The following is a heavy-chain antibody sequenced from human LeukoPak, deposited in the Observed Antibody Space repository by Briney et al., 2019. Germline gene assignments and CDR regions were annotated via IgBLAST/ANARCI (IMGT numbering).Heavy chain of an antibody. Sequence: GGSLRLSCAASGFTFSSYAMNWVRQAPGKGLKWVSGFRGSGVATFYADSVKGRFTISRDNGKNSLNLQMNSLRAEDTAVYYCAFSGYSSWYGFDMWGQGTMVTVSS. CDR2: FRGSGVAT. V-gene: IGHV3-23*01. D-gene: IGHD6-19*01. J-gene: IGHJ3*02. CDR3: AFSGYSSWYGFDM. CDR1: GFTFSSYA.